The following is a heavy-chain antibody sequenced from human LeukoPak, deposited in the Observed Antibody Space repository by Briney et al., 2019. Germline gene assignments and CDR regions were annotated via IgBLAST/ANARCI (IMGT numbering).Heavy chain of an antibody. Sequence: PSETLSLTCTVSGGSISSYYWSWIRQPPGKGLEWIGYIYYSGSTNYNPSLKSRVTISVDTSKNQFSLKLSSVTAADTAVYYCARAGSGWTVDAFDISGQGTMVTVSS. J-gene: IGHJ3*02. CDR1: GGSISSYY. CDR3: ARAGSGWTVDAFDI. V-gene: IGHV4-59*01. CDR2: IYYSGST. D-gene: IGHD6-19*01.